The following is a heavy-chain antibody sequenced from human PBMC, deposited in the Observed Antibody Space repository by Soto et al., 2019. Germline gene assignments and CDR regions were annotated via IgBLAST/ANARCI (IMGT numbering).Heavy chain of an antibody. V-gene: IGHV1-69*06. D-gene: IGHD3-22*01. CDR2: IIPIFGTA. Sequence: SVKVSFKASGGTFSSYAISWVRQAPGQGLEWMGGIIPIFGTANYAQKFQGRVTITADKSTSTAYMELSSLRSEDTAVYYCARDGSSGFLPNWFDPWGQGTLVTSPQ. CDR3: ARDGSSGFLPNWFDP. CDR1: GGTFSSYA. J-gene: IGHJ5*02.